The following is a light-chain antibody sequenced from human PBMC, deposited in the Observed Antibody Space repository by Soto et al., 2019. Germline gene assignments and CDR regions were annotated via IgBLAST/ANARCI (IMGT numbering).Light chain of an antibody. J-gene: IGKJ1*01. V-gene: IGKV1-5*01. CDR1: QSSSSW. Sequence: IRMTRSPSTLSASVGYRVTITCLASQSSSSWLAWYQQKPGKAPQLLIYDASSLESGVPSRFSGSGSGTEFTLTISSLQADDVATYYCQQYISSSTFGQGTKVDIK. CDR3: QQYISSST. CDR2: DAS.